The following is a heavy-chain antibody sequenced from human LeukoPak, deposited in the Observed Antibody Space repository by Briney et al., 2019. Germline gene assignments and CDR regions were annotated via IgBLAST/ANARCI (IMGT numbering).Heavy chain of an antibody. CDR3: ASRKLGNDY. Sequence: SETLSLTCAIDGASLSAYHWTWIRQPPGKGLEWIGEIKPSGITNYNPSLKSRVTLSIDTSKNQFSLKLSSVTAADTAVYYCASRKLGNDYWGQGTLVTVSS. V-gene: IGHV4-34*01. CDR1: GASLSAYH. J-gene: IGHJ4*02. D-gene: IGHD7-27*01. CDR2: IKPSGIT.